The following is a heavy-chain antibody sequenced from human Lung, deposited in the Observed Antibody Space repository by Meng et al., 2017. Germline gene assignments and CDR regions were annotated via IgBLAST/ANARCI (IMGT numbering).Heavy chain of an antibody. D-gene: IGHD6-25*01. J-gene: IGHJ4*02. CDR3: ARDEDISAAGKLFGDY. CDR2: INPKGGDT. Sequence: ASVKVSCKPSGYNFPDYYIHWLRRAPGQGLEWMGRINPKGGDTHYAQKFQARVTMTGDTSISTAYMELSGLRSDDTAMYYCARDEDISAAGKLFGDYWGQGTLVTVSS. V-gene: IGHV1-2*06. CDR1: GYNFPDYY.